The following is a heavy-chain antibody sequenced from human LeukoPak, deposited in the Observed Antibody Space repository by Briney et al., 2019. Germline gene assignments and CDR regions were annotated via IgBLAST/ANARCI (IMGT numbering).Heavy chain of an antibody. J-gene: IGHJ2*01. V-gene: IGHV3-11*01. CDR2: VSSGSSTI. Sequence: GGSLRLSCAASGFTFSDYYMSWIRQAPGKGLEWVSYVSSGSSTIYYADSVKGRFTISRDNAKNSLYLQMNSLRAGDTALYYCAKDRRHTVSGGYFDLWGRGTLVIVSS. CDR3: AKDRRHTVSGGYFDL. CDR1: GFTFSDYY. D-gene: IGHD3-10*01.